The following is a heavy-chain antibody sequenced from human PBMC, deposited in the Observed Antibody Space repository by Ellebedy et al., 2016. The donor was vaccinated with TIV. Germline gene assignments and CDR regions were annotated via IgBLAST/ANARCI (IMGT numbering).Heavy chain of an antibody. CDR2: IQQDSSNK. J-gene: IGHJ4*02. D-gene: IGHD1-26*01. CDR3: ASEWAGFDY. Sequence: GESLKISCAASGLTFSSRWMSWVRQAPGKGLEWVANIQQDSSNKDYVDYVRGRFTVSRDDAKDSLYLQMNNLRAEDTAVYYCASEWAGFDYWGQGILVTVSS. CDR1: GLTFSSRW. V-gene: IGHV3-7*03.